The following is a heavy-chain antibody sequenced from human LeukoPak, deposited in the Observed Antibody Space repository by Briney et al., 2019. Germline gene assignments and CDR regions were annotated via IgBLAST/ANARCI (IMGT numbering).Heavy chain of an antibody. CDR2: IIPIFGTA. CDR3: AREREGGLCFDY. CDR1: GGTFSSYA. Sequence: GSSVKVSCKASGGTFSSYAISWVRQAPGQGLEWMGGIIPIFGTANYAQKFQGRVTITEDKSTSTAYMELSSLRSEDTAVYYCAREREGGLCFDYWGQGTLVTVSS. V-gene: IGHV1-69*06. J-gene: IGHJ4*02. D-gene: IGHD3-16*01.